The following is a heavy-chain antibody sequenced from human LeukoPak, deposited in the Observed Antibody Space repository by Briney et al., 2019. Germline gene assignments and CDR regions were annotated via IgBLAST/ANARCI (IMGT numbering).Heavy chain of an antibody. Sequence: SETLSLTCAVYGESLNSYYWSWVRQPPGEGLEWIGEIYESGTTEYNPSLKSRVTISMVPSKQQFSLSLSSVTAADTAVYCCARSPCMSVRGVQSDYWGQGTLVTVSS. CDR3: ARSPCMSVRGVQSDY. J-gene: IGHJ4*02. V-gene: IGHV4-34*01. D-gene: IGHD3-10*01. CDR2: IYESGTT. CDR1: GESLNSYY.